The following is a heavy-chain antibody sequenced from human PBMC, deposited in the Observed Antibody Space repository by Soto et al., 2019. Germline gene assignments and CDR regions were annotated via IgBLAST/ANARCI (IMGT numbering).Heavy chain of an antibody. J-gene: IGHJ3*02. CDR2: MIPDSGNT. CDR3: ARGDSQGFDI. Sequence: GASVKVSCKASGYSFSTYDINCVRQATGQGLEWMGWMIPDSGNTGYAQNFQGRVTMTRNTSINTAYVELSSLKSEDTAVYYCARGDSQGFDIWGQGTLVTVSS. D-gene: IGHD2-15*01. V-gene: IGHV1-8*01. CDR1: GYSFSTYD.